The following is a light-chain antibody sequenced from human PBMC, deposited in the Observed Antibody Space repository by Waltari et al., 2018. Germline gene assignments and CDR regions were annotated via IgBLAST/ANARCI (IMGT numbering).Light chain of an antibody. CDR2: YKSDSDK. V-gene: IGLV5-45*03. CDR3: MIWHNNAVV. Sequence: QAVLTQPSSLSASPGASASLTCTLRSGINVGSYRIYWYQQKPGSPPQYLLRYKSDSDKHQHSRVPSRFSGSKDASANAGILLISGLQSEDEADYYCMIWHNNAVVFGGGTTLTVL. CDR1: SGINVGSYR. J-gene: IGLJ2*01.